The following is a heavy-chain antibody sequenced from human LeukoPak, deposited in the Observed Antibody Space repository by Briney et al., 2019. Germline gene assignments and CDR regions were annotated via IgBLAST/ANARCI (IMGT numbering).Heavy chain of an antibody. Sequence: PGGSLRLSCAASGFTFSTFAMHWVRQAPGKGLEWVAFIRYDGSNKHYADSVKGRFTISRDNSKNTLYLQMNSLRAEDTAVYYCAKVDGYNVGYWGQGTLVTVSS. J-gene: IGHJ4*02. CDR1: GFTFSTFA. CDR3: AKVDGYNVGY. D-gene: IGHD5-24*01. V-gene: IGHV3-30*02. CDR2: IRYDGSNK.